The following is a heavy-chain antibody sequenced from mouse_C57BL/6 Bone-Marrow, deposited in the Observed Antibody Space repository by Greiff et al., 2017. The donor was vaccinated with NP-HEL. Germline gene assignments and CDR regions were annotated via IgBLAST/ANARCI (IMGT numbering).Heavy chain of an antibody. CDR3: ARDYYGSSWN. J-gene: IGHJ2*01. Sequence: QVHVKQSGAELARPGASVKMSCKASGYTFTSYTMHWVKQRPGQGLEWIGYINPSSGYTKYNQKFKDKATLTADKSSSTAYMQLSSLTSEDSAVYYCARDYYGSSWNWGQGTTLTVSS. CDR1: GYTFTSYT. CDR2: INPSSGYT. V-gene: IGHV1-4*01. D-gene: IGHD1-1*01.